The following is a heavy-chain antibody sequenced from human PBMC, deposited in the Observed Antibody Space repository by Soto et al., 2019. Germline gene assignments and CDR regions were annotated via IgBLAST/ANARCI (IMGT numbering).Heavy chain of an antibody. J-gene: IGHJ4*02. V-gene: IGHV1-58*01. Sequence: SVKVSCKSSGFTFTTSAVQWVRQARGQRLEWIGWIVVDSGNTNYAQKFQERVTITRDMSTSTVYMELSSLRSEDTAVYYCAADSVVRDDFDYWGQGTLVTVSS. CDR2: IVVDSGNT. CDR1: GFTFTTSA. CDR3: AADSVVRDDFDY. D-gene: IGHD3-22*01.